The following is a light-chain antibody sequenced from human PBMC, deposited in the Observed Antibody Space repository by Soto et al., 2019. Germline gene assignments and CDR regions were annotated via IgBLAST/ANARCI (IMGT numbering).Light chain of an antibody. CDR1: QYISNN. V-gene: IGKV3-15*01. J-gene: IGKJ5*01. Sequence: EIAMTQSPATLSVSLGERATLSCRASQYISNNLAWYPQRPGQAPSLLIYGASTRATGVPARFRGSGSGTDFLLSISGLQSEDSAVYYCQQYNHWYSITFGQGTRLEIK. CDR2: GAS. CDR3: QQYNHWYSIT.